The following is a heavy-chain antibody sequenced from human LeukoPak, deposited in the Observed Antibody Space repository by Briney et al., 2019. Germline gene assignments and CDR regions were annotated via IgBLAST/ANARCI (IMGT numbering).Heavy chain of an antibody. CDR2: ISSSGSTI. CDR3: AGAVVVVAADDAFDI. D-gene: IGHD2-15*01. J-gene: IGHJ3*02. V-gene: IGHV3-48*03. Sequence: GGSLRLSCAASGFTFSSYEMNWVRQAPGKGLGWVSYISSSGSTIYYADSVKGRFTISRDNAKNSLYLQMNSLRAEDTAVYYCAGAVVVVAADDAFDIWGQGTMVAVSS. CDR1: GFTFSSYE.